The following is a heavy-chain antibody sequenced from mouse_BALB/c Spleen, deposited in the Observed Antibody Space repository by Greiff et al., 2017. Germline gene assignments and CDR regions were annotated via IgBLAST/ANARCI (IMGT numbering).Heavy chain of an antibody. J-gene: IGHJ4*01. Sequence: EVHLVESGGGLVQPGGSRKLSCAASGFTFSSFGMHWVRQAPEKGLEWVAYISSGSSTIYYADTVKGRFTISRDNPKNTLFLQMTSLRSEDTAMYYCAYYRYDGAMDYWGQGTSVTVSS. CDR1: GFTFSSFG. V-gene: IGHV5-17*02. D-gene: IGHD2-14*01. CDR2: ISSGSSTI. CDR3: AYYRYDGAMDY.